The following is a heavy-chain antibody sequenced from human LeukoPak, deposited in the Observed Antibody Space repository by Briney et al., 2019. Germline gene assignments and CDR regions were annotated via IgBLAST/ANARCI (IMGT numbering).Heavy chain of an antibody. D-gene: IGHD6-19*01. V-gene: IGHV3-48*04. CDR1: GFTFSDYS. CDR2: ISFSVNTK. Sequence: PGGSLRLSCAASGFTFSDYSKNWVRQAPGKGLEWASYISFSVNTKYYGDSVKGRFTISRDNAKSSLYLHMDSLRAEDTAVYYCARGAYSSGWAYFDHWGQGTLVTVSS. J-gene: IGHJ4*02. CDR3: ARGAYSSGWAYFDH.